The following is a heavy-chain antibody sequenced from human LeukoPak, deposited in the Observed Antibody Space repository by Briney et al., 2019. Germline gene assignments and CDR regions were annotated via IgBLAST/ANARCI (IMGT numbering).Heavy chain of an antibody. CDR3: ARGHGQQLAFRREYYFDY. D-gene: IGHD6-13*01. J-gene: IGHJ4*02. CDR2: IIPIFGTA. V-gene: IGHV1-69*13. Sequence: GASVKVSCKASGYTFTSYGISWVRQAPGQGLEWMGGIIPIFGTANYAQKFQGRVTITADESTSTAYMELSSLRSEDTAVYYCARGHGQQLAFRREYYFDYWGQGTLVTVSS. CDR1: GYTFTSYG.